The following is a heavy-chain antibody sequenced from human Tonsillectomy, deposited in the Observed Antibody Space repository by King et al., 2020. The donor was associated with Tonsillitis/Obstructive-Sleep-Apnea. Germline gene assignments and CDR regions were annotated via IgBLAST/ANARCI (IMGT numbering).Heavy chain of an antibody. Sequence: VQLVESGGGLVQPGGSLRLSCAASGFTFSSYWMHWDRQAPGKGLVWVSRINSDGSSTSYADSVKGRFTISRDNAKNTLYLQMNSLRAEDTAVYYCARDTELELRDYYYYYMDVWGKGTTVTVSS. CDR1: GFTFSSYW. CDR3: ARDTELELRDYYYYYMDV. CDR2: INSDGSST. J-gene: IGHJ6*03. V-gene: IGHV3-74*01. D-gene: IGHD1-7*01.